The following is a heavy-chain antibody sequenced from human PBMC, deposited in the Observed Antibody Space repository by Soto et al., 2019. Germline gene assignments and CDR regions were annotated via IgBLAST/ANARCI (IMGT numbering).Heavy chain of an antibody. D-gene: IGHD3-22*01. CDR1: GYSFTSYW. V-gene: IGHV5-51*01. CDR3: ALDRRYYYDSSGYYYYYYYYGMDV. Sequence: GESLKISCKGSGYSFTSYWIGWVRQMPGKGLEWMGIIYPGDSDTRYSPSFQGQVTISADKSISTAYLQWSSLKASDTAMYYCALDRRYYYDSSGYYYYYYYYGMDVWGQGTTVTVS. CDR2: IYPGDSDT. J-gene: IGHJ6*02.